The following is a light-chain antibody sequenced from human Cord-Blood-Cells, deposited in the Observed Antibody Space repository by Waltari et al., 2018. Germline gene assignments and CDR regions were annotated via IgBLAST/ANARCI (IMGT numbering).Light chain of an antibody. CDR2: QDS. CDR3: QAWDSSTVV. Sequence: SYELTQPPSVSVSPGQTASITCSGDKLGDKYACWSQQKPGQSPVRVIYQDSKRPSGIPERVSGSNAGNTATLTISGTQAMYEADYYCQAWDSSTVVFGGGTKLTVL. J-gene: IGLJ2*01. V-gene: IGLV3-1*01. CDR1: KLGDKY.